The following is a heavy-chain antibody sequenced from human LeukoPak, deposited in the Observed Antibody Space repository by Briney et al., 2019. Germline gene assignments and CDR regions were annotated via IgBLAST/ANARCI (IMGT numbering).Heavy chain of an antibody. J-gene: IGHJ6*02. V-gene: IGHV1-2*06. Sequence: ASVKVSCKASGYTFTGYYMHWVRQAPGQGLEWMGRIDPVTGDTKLAHKFQGRVTLTRDTSSTTAYVEVSRLIFDDTAVYFCARTDGLDVWGQGTAVTVSS. CDR3: ARTDGLDV. CDR2: IDPVTGDT. CDR1: GYTFTGYY.